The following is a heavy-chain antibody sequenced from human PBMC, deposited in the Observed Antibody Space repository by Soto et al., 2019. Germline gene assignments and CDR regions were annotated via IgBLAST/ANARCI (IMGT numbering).Heavy chain of an antibody. V-gene: IGHV1-69*02. D-gene: IGHD2-8*01. CDR1: GGTFSSYT. CDR2: IIPILGIA. Sequence: QVQLVQSGAEVKKPGSSVKVSCKASGGTFSSYTISWVRQAPVQGLEWMGRIIPILGIANYAQKFQGRVTITADKSTSTAYMELSSLRSDDTAVYYCARMVDAFDIWGQGTMVTVSS. J-gene: IGHJ3*02. CDR3: ARMVDAFDI.